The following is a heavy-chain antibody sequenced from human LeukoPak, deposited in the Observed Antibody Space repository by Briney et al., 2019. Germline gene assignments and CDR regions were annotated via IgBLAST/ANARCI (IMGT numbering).Heavy chain of an antibody. CDR2: ISSSSSII. D-gene: IGHD3-3*01. V-gene: IGHV3-48*01. CDR1: GFTFSSYS. CDR3: ARRVETDAFDI. Sequence: GGSLRLSCAASGFTFSSYSMNWVRQAPGKGLEWVSYISSSSSIIYYADSVKGRFTIPRDNAKNSLYLQMNSLRAEDTAVYYCARRVETDAFDIWGQGTMVTVSS. J-gene: IGHJ3*02.